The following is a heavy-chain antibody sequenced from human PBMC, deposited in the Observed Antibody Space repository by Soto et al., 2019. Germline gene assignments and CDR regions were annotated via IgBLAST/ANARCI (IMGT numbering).Heavy chain of an antibody. CDR1: EYSFTSYW. J-gene: IGHJ6*02. CDR2: IDPSDSYT. V-gene: IGHV5-10-1*01. CDR3: ARQGRFLGSYLRHGMDV. D-gene: IGHD3-3*01. Sequence: PGASLKISWDASEYSFTSYWISGVRQMPEKGLERMGRIDPSDSYTNDSPSFQGHVTISADKSSSTAYLQWNSLKASDTAMYYCARQGRFLGSYLRHGMDVWGQGTTVTVSS.